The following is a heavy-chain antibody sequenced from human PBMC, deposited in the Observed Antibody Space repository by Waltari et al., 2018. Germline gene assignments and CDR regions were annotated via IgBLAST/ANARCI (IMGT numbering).Heavy chain of an antibody. J-gene: IGHJ5*02. Sequence: EVQLVESGGGLIQPGGSLRLSCEVSGFTVSNNYIGWVRQAPGKGLEGVSVIYSGCDTDDADAVRGRFTISRDNSKNTLYLQMNSLRVEDTALYYCARLYDASAYYNTYLDPWGQGALVTVSS. CDR1: GFTVSNNY. D-gene: IGHD3-22*01. CDR2: IYSGCDT. V-gene: IGHV3-53*01. CDR3: ARLYDASAYYNTYLDP.